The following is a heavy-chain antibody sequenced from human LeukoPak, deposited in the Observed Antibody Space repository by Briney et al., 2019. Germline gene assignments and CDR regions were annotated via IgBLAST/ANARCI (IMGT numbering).Heavy chain of an antibody. J-gene: IGHJ4*02. CDR1: GYTFTGYY. CDR3: ARDPNSSLSVWYFDY. CDR2: INPNSGGT. V-gene: IGHV1-2*02. Sequence: ASVKVSCKASGYTFTGYYMHWVRQAPGQGLEWMGWINPNSGGTNCAQKFQGRVTMTRDTSISTAYMELSRLRSDDTAVYYCARDPNSSLSVWYFDYWGQGTLVTVSS. D-gene: IGHD6-13*01.